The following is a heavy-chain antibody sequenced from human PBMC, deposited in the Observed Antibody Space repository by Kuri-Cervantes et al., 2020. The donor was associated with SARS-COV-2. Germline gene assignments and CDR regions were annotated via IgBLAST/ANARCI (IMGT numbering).Heavy chain of an antibody. CDR2: IYYSGST. CDR1: GYSISSGYY. CDR3: ARAEGAMLPGSLRFLEWLDPYYFDY. J-gene: IGHJ4*02. Sequence: SQTLSLTCAVSGYSISSGYYRGWIRQPPGKGLEWIGRIYYSGSTYYNPSLKSRVTISVDTSKNQFSLKLSSVTAADTAVYYCARAEGAMLPGSLRFLEWLDPYYFDYWGQGTLVTVSS. V-gene: IGHV4-38-2*01. D-gene: IGHD3-3*01.